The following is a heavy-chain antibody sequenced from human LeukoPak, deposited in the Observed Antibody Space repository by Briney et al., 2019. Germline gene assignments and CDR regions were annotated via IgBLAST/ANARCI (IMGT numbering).Heavy chain of an antibody. V-gene: IGHV3-43*01. J-gene: IGHJ6*03. Sequence: GGSLRLSCAASGFTFDDYTMHWVRQAPGKGLEWVSLISWDGGSTYYADSVKGRFTISRDNSKNSLYLQMNSLRTEDTALYYCAKDIGLTNLLVGYMDVWGKGTTVTVSS. CDR2: ISWDGGST. CDR3: AKDIGLTNLLVGYMDV. D-gene: IGHD1-26*01. CDR1: GFTFDDYT.